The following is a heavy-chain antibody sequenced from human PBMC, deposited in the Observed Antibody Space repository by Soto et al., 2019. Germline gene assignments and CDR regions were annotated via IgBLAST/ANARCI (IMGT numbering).Heavy chain of an antibody. J-gene: IGHJ5*02. V-gene: IGHV1-8*01. CDR2: MNPNTGNT. CDR1: GYSFSKYD. Sequence: GASVKVSCKASGYSFSKYDINWVRQVAGQGLEWLGRMNPNTGNTRYAQKIQGRLTMTRNTSISIAYMELNSLISDDTAVYYCAREGGGATPTGLDPWGQGTLVTVSS. CDR3: AREGGGATPTGLDP. D-gene: IGHD1-1*01.